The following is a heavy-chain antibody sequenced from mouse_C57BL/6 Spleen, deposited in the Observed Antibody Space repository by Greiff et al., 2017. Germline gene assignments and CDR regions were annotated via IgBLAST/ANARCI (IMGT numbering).Heavy chain of an antibody. CDR3: ADLYDGLAY. CDR2: ISSGGSYT. Sequence: EVHLVESGGDLVKPGGSLKLSCAASGFTFSSYGMSWVRPTPDQRLEWVATISSGGSYTYYPDSVKGRFTISRDNAKNTLYLQMSSLKSEDTAMYYGADLYDGLAYWGQGTLVTVSA. V-gene: IGHV5-6*01. CDR1: GFTFSSYG. D-gene: IGHD2-3*01. J-gene: IGHJ3*01.